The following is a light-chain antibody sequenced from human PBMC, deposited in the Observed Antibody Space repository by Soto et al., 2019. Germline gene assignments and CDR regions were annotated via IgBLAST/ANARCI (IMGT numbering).Light chain of an antibody. CDR2: DVG. CDR1: SSDVGDYNY. V-gene: IGLV2-14*03. CDR3: SSYTPSSPWV. J-gene: IGLJ7*01. Sequence: QSALTQPASVSGSPGQSITISCTGSSSDVGDYNYVSWYQQHPGEAPKLMLFDVGNRPSGVSNRFSGSKSGNTASLTISGLQAEDEADYYCSSYTPSSPWVFGGGTQLTVL.